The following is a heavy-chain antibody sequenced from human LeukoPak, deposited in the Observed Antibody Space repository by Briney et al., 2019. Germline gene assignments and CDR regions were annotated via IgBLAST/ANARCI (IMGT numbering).Heavy chain of an antibody. Sequence: SETLSLTCAVYGGSFGGYYWSWIRQPPGKGLEWIGEINHSGSTNYNPSLKSRVTISVDTSKNQFSLKLSSVTAADTAVYYCARGATVVTFDYWGQGTLVTVSS. CDR3: ARGATVVTFDY. J-gene: IGHJ4*02. CDR2: INHSGST. D-gene: IGHD4-23*01. V-gene: IGHV4-34*01. CDR1: GGSFGGYY.